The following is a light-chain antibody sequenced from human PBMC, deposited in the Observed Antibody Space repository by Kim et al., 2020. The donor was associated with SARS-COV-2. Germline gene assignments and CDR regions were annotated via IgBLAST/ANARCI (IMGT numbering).Light chain of an antibody. J-gene: IGLJ2*01. CDR3: QAWDSRIVV. Sequence: SYELTQPPSVSVSPGQTASITCSGDKLGDKYASWYQQKPGQAPVVVMYQDNRRPSGIPERFSGSNSGNTATLTISGTQAMDEADYYCQAWDSRIVVFGGGTQLTVL. CDR2: QDN. V-gene: IGLV3-1*01. CDR1: KLGDKY.